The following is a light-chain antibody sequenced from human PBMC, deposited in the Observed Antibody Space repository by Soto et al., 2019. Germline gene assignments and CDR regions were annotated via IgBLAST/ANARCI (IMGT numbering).Light chain of an antibody. J-gene: IGKJ1*01. CDR2: GAS. Sequence: EIVLTQSPGTLFLSPGERATLSCRASQSVSSTYLAWYQQKPGQAPRLLIYGASSRATGIPDRFSGSGSGTDFTLTISRLEPEDFAVYSCQQYGNSVWTFGQGTKVEVK. V-gene: IGKV3-20*01. CDR3: QQYGNSVWT. CDR1: QSVSSTY.